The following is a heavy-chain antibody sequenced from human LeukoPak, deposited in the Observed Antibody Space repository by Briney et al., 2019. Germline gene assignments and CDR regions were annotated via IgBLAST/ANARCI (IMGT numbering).Heavy chain of an antibody. D-gene: IGHD6-13*01. Sequence: PSETLSLTCAVYGGSFSGYYWSWIRQPPGKGLEWIGEINHSGSTNYNPSLKSRVTISVDTSKNQFSLKLSSVTAADTAVYYCARESDIAAAGQDDYWGQGTLVTVSS. J-gene: IGHJ4*02. V-gene: IGHV4-34*01. CDR1: GGSFSGYY. CDR2: INHSGST. CDR3: ARESDIAAAGQDDY.